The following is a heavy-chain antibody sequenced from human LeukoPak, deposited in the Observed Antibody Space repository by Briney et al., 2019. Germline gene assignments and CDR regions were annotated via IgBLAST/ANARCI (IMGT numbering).Heavy chain of an antibody. J-gene: IGHJ2*01. CDR1: GGSISSGDYY. V-gene: IGHV4-30-4*01. Sequence: SETLSLTCTVSGGSISSGDYYWSWIRQPPGKGLEWIGYIYYSGSTYYNPSLKSRVTISVDTSKNQFSLKLSSVTAADTAVYYCARDRPGVGYCSSTSCYSGGYFDLWGRGTLVTVSS. D-gene: IGHD2-2*01. CDR2: IYYSGST. CDR3: ARDRPGVGYCSSTSCYSGGYFDL.